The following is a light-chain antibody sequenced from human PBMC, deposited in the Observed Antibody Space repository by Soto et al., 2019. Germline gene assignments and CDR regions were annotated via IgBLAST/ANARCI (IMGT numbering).Light chain of an antibody. CDR1: SSDVGAYNY. V-gene: IGLV2-14*03. Sequence: QSALTQPASVSGSPGQSITISCSGTSSDVGAYNYVSWYQQHPAKAPKLMIYDVSNRPSGVSDRFSGSKSGNTASLTISGLQAEDEADYYCYSYTRSSTYVFGFGTKDTVL. CDR2: DVS. CDR3: YSYTRSSTYV. J-gene: IGLJ1*01.